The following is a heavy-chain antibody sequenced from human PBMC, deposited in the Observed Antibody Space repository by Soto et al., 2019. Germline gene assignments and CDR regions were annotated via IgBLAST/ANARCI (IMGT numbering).Heavy chain of an antibody. CDR1: GGSIISSSYY. V-gene: IGHV4-39*01. CDR2: IYYSGST. Sequence: SETLSLSCTVPGGSIISSSYYWGWIRQPPGKGLEWIGSIYYSGSTYYNPSLKSRVTISVGTSKNQFSLKLSSVTAADTAVYYCVRAMITLGGVISLHAFDIWGQWRMVT. J-gene: IGHJ3*02. D-gene: IGHD3-16*02. CDR3: VRAMITLGGVISLHAFDI.